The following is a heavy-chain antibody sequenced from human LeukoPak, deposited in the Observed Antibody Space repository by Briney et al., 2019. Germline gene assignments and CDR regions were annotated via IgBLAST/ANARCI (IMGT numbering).Heavy chain of an antibody. J-gene: IGHJ4*02. Sequence: GGSLRLSCAASGFTFSRYSMNWVRQAPGKGLEWVSAISSSGSYKYYGDSVRGRFTISRDNAQNSLYLQMNSLRAEDTAVYFCAREEAADIVVVPAALDYWGKGTLVTVSP. V-gene: IGHV3-21*01. CDR1: GFTFSRYS. D-gene: IGHD2-2*01. CDR2: ISSSGSYK. CDR3: AREEAADIVVVPAALDY.